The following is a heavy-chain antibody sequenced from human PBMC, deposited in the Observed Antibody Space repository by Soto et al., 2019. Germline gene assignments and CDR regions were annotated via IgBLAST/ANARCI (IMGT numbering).Heavy chain of an antibody. D-gene: IGHD3-3*01. CDR2: IRSRAYGGTP. CDR1: GFPVVGYA. J-gene: IGHJ4*02. Sequence: PGGALRLFCTPSGFPVVGYAMNWARQAPGKGLEWVGFIRSRAYGGTPEYAASVRGRFSISRDDSKSIAYLQMNSLRTEDTAVYYCGRSLLSGRDYWCLGGPVTVSS. V-gene: IGHV3-49*04. CDR3: GRSLLSGRDY.